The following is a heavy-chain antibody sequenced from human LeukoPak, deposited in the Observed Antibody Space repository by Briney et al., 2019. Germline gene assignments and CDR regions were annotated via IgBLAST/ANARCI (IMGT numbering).Heavy chain of an antibody. J-gene: IGHJ4*02. CDR1: GFTLSSYA. CDR2: ISSSGGST. Sequence: PGGSLRLSCAASGFTLSSYAMSWVRQAPGKGLQWVSGISSSGGSTYYADSVKGRFTISTDNSKNTLYLQMNSLRAEDTAVYYCARSLSSRFSGPRRPYYFDSWGQGTLVTVSS. CDR3: ARSLSSRFSGPRRPYYFDS. V-gene: IGHV3-23*01. D-gene: IGHD3-16*02.